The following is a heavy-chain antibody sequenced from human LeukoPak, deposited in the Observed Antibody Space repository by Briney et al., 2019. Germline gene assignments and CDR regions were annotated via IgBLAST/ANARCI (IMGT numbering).Heavy chain of an antibody. CDR1: GGSISSSSYY. CDR3: ARAIYCTNGVCYGNFDY. D-gene: IGHD2-8*01. J-gene: IGHJ4*02. V-gene: IGHV4-39*07. CDR2: IYYSGST. Sequence: SETLSLTCTVSGGSISSSSYYWGWIRQPPGKGLEWIGSIYYSGSTYYNPSLKSRVTISVDTSKNQFSLKLSSVTAADTAVYYCARAIYCTNGVCYGNFDYWGQGTLVTVSS.